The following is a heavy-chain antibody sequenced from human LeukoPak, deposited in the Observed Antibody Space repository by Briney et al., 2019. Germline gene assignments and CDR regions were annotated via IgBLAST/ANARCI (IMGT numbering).Heavy chain of an antibody. CDR3: ARREARIFDY. J-gene: IGHJ4*02. CDR1: GFIFSSYS. D-gene: IGHD1-26*01. V-gene: IGHV3-21*05. CDR2: ISSTSTYT. Sequence: GGSLRLSCAASGFIFSSYSMSWVRQAPGKGLEWVSYISSTSTYTNYADSVKGRFTISRDNAKNSLYLQMNSLRAEDTAVYYCARREARIFDYWGQGTLVTVSS.